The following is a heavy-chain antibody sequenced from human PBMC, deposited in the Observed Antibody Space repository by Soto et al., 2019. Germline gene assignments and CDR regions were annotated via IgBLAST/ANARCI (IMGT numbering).Heavy chain of an antibody. V-gene: IGHV4-30-2*01. Sequence: QLQLQESGSGLVKPSQTLSLTCAVSGGSISSGGYSWNWIRQPLGKGLEWIGYIYHSGSTYYNPSRTGGVTIPVAQSKNQFPLKLTSVTAADTAVYYGARAPREGTWFDPWGQGTLVPVSS. CDR2: IYHSGST. CDR3: ARAPREGTWFDP. CDR1: GGSISSGGYS. J-gene: IGHJ5*02.